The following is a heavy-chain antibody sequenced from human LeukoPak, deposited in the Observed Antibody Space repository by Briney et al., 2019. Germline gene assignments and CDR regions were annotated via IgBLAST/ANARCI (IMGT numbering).Heavy chain of an antibody. D-gene: IGHD3-22*01. J-gene: IGHJ5*02. Sequence: SETLSLTCAVSGYSISSGYYWGWIRQPPGKGLGWIGSIYHSGSTYYNPSLKSRVTISVDTSKNQFSLKLSSVTAADTAVYYCARQTGQYYYDSSGYYYPWGQGTLVTVSS. CDR2: IYHSGST. CDR3: ARQTGQYYYDSSGYYYP. CDR1: GYSISSGYY. V-gene: IGHV4-38-2*01.